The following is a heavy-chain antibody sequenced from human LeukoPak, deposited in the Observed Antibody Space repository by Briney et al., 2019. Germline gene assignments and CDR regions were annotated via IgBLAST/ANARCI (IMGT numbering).Heavy chain of an antibody. CDR1: GYTFTSYY. CDR2: INPTGDST. D-gene: IGHD1-26*01. J-gene: IGHJ5*02. Sequence: RASVKVSCKASGYTFTSYYMHWVRQAPGQGLEWMGLINPTGDSTGYAQKFQGRVTMTRDTSTSTVYMELSSLRSEDTAVYYCARGLVGATGGWFDPWGQGTLVTVSS. CDR3: ARGLVGATGGWFDP. V-gene: IGHV1-46*01.